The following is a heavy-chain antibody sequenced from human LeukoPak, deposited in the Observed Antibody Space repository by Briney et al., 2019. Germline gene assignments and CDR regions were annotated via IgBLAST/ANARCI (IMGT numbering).Heavy chain of an antibody. CDR3: ASAYYYDSSGPTKFDY. V-gene: IGHV1-69*01. J-gene: IGHJ4*02. CDR1: XGXFXSYA. CDR2: IIPIFGTA. D-gene: IGHD3-22*01. Sequence: NXSCXAXXGXFXSYAISWVRQAPGQGLEGMGGIIPIFGTANYAQKFQGRVTITADESTSTAYMELSSLRSEDTAVYYCASAYYYDSSGPTKFDYWGQGTLVTVSS.